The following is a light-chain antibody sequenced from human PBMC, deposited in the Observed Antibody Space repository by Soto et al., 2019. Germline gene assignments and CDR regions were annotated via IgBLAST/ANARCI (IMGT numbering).Light chain of an antibody. J-gene: IGKJ1*01. CDR2: GAF. CDR3: QQYNNWPT. V-gene: IGKV3D-15*01. Sequence: EIVLTQSPGTLSLSPGERATLSCRASQSVSYTYLAWYQQKPGQAPRLLIHGAFSRATGIPDRFSGSGSGTEFTLTISSLQSEDFAVYYCQQYNNWPTFGQGTKVEIK. CDR1: QSVSYTY.